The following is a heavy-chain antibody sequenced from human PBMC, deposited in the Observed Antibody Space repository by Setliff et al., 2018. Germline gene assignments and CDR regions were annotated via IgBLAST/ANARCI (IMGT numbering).Heavy chain of an antibody. CDR1: GYSISNDYF. CDR2: IYHSGST. Sequence: ETLSLTCTVSGYSISNDYFWGWIRQPPGKGLEWIGSIYHSGSTSYYPSLKSRVTISVDTSKNQFSLNLSSVTAADTAVYYCAKHRSYFDYWGQGTLVTV. J-gene: IGHJ4*02. CDR3: AKHRSYFDY. V-gene: IGHV4-38-2*02.